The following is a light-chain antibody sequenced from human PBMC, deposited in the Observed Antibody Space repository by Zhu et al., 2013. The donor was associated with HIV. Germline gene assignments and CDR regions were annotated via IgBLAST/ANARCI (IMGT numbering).Light chain of an antibody. CDR1: GSNLGARYN. Sequence: QSLLTQPPSVSGAPGQRVTITCTGSGSNLGARYNVQWYQQLPGTAPKVLIFDNINRASGVPDRFSASKSGTSASLAITGLQAEDEADYYCQSYDGSVGVVFGGGTKLTVL. CDR2: DNI. CDR3: QSYDGSVGVV. V-gene: IGLV1-40*01. J-gene: IGLJ3*02.